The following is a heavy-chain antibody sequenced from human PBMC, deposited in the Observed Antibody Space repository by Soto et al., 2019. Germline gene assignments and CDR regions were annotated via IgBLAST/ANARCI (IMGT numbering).Heavy chain of an antibody. J-gene: IGHJ6*02. CDR3: ARDQGGITIFGVPYGMDV. Sequence: QVQLQESGPGLVKPSQTLSLTCTVSGGSITSGGHYWSWIRQHPGKGLEWIGYIYYSGSTYYNPCLKSRVTISIDTSKNHFSLKVRSVTVADTAVYYCARDQGGITIFGVPYGMDVWGQGTTVTVSS. CDR1: GGSITSGGHY. V-gene: IGHV4-31*03. D-gene: IGHD3-3*01. CDR2: IYYSGST.